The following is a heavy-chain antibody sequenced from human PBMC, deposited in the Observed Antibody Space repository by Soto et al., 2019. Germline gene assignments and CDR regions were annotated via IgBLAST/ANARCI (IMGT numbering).Heavy chain of an antibody. J-gene: IGHJ4*02. V-gene: IGHV3-21*01. CDR2: ISSSSTYI. CDR1: GFTFSSYS. Sequence: GGSLRLSCAASGFTFSSYSMNWVRQAPGKGLEWVSSISSSSTYIYYGDSVKGRFTISRDNAKNSLYLQMNSLRAEDTAIYYCAREWNGYSYGNPYFDYWGQGTLVTVSS. CDR3: AREWNGYSYGNPYFDY. D-gene: IGHD5-18*01.